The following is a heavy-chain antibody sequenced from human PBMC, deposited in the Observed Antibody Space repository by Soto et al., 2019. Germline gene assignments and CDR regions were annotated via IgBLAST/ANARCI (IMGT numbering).Heavy chain of an antibody. CDR3: ARDREPASSGRSRGFDP. CDR1: GGTFSSYA. Sequence: QVQLVQSGAEVKKPGSSVKVSCKASGGTFSSYAIRWVRQAPGQGLEWMGGIIPIFGTANYAQKFQGRVTITADESTSTAYMELSSLRSEDTAVYYCARDREPASSGRSRGFDPWGQGTLVTVSS. D-gene: IGHD6-19*01. V-gene: IGHV1-69*01. CDR2: IIPIFGTA. J-gene: IGHJ5*02.